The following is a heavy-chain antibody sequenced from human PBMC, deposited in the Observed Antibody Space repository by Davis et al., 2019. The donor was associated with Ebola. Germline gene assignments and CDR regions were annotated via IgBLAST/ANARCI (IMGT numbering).Heavy chain of an antibody. V-gene: IGHV3-30-3*01. CDR3: ANRAFCGDDCYSGFDY. CDR2: ISYDGSNK. D-gene: IGHD2-21*02. J-gene: IGHJ4*02. CDR1: GFTFSSYA. Sequence: GESLKISCAASGFTFSSYAMHWVRQAPGKGLEWVAVISYDGSNKYYADSVKGRLTISRDNSKNTLYLQMNSLRAEDTAVYYCANRAFCGDDCYSGFDYWGQGTLVTVSS.